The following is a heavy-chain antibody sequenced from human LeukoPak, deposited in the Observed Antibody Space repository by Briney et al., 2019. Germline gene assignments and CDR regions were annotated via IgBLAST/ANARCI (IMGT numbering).Heavy chain of an antibody. J-gene: IGHJ4*02. CDR1: GFTFSSYA. D-gene: IGHD6-13*01. CDR2: ISYDGSNK. V-gene: IGHV3-30*04. Sequence: PGRSLRLSCAASGFTFSSYAMHWVRQAPGKGLEWVAVISYDGSNKYYADSVKGRFTISRDNSKNTLYLQMNSLRAEDTAVYYCARDQGVVIYSSSWGIDYWGQGTLVTVSS. CDR3: ARDQGVVIYSSSWGIDY.